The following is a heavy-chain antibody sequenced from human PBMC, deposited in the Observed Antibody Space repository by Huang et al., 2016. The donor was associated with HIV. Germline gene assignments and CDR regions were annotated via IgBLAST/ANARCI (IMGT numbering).Heavy chain of an antibody. V-gene: IGHV4-34*02. Sequence: QVHLQQWGAGLLKSAETLSLTCAVYGGSLSGYYWSWLRQTPGKGLEWIGEINHLGSPNYNPSLKSRVSISMDGSKKQFSLKLRSISDADTAVYFWARDATKNPRGWFDPWGQETLVTVSS. CDR2: INHLGSP. CDR3: ARDATKNPRGWFDP. D-gene: IGHD3-10*01. J-gene: IGHJ5*02. CDR1: GGSLSGYY.